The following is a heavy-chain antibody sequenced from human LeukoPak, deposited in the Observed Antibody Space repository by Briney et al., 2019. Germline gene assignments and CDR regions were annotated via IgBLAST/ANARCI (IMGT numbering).Heavy chain of an antibody. D-gene: IGHD4-23*01. CDR1: GFTFSSYA. CDR2: ISHSGATT. V-gene: IGHV3-23*01. J-gene: IGHJ4*02. CDR3: ARDYGGSSPFDY. Sequence: GGSLRLSCAASGFTFSSYAMNWVRQAPGKGLEWVSTISHSGATTYYADSVKGRFTISRDNTKNSLYLQMNSLRAEDTAVYYCARDYGGSSPFDYWGQGTLVTVSS.